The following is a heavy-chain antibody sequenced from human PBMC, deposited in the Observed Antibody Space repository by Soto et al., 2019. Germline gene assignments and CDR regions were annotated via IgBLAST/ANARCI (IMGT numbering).Heavy chain of an antibody. CDR1: GYSFTSYW. Sequence: PGESLKISCKGSGYSFTSYWIGWVRQMPGKGLEWMGRIDPSDSYTNYSPSFQGHVTISADKSISTAYLQWSSLKASDTAMYYCARQSSSAAPGYYYYGMDVWGQGTTVTVSS. V-gene: IGHV5-10-1*01. J-gene: IGHJ6*02. CDR3: ARQSSSAAPGYYYYGMDV. D-gene: IGHD6-6*01. CDR2: IDPSDSYT.